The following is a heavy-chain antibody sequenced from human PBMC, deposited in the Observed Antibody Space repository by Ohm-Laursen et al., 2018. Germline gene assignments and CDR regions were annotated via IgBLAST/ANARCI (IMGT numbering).Heavy chain of an antibody. J-gene: IGHJ5*02. V-gene: IGHV3-48*03. CDR3: TSVPTYYYGSGPSNNWFDP. D-gene: IGHD3-10*01. CDR2: ITNSQRGHMT. Sequence: SLRLSCAASGFIFRSYAMTWVRQAPGKGLEWVSSITNSQRGHMTYYADSVKGRFTISRDNAKNSLFLQMNSLRPEDTAVYYCTSVPTYYYGSGPSNNWFDPWGQGTLVTVSS. CDR1: GFIFRSYA.